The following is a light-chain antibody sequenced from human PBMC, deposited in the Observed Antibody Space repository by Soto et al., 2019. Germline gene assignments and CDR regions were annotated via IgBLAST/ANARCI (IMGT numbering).Light chain of an antibody. J-gene: IGKJ4*01. CDR2: AAS. CDR3: QQLKRYPLS. V-gene: IGKV1-9*01. CDR1: QDISSY. Sequence: IQLTQSPSSLSASIGDRVTITCRASQDISSYLAWYRQKAGKAPELLIEAASTLQSGVPSRFGGSGSGTDFALTISSLQPEDFATYYCQQLKRYPLSFGGGTKVEIK.